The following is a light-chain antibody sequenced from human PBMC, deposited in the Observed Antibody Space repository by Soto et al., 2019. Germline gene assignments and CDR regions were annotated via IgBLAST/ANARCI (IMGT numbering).Light chain of an antibody. CDR3: LQHHTYPYT. V-gene: IGKV1-17*01. Sequence: DIQMIHSPSSQSASVGDRVTITCRASQGIGNNLGWFQQKVGRAPKRLIYAASSLEGGVPLRFSGSGSGTEFTLTISGLQPEDFATYYCLQHHTYPYTFGQGTKLEIK. CDR2: AAS. J-gene: IGKJ2*01. CDR1: QGIGNN.